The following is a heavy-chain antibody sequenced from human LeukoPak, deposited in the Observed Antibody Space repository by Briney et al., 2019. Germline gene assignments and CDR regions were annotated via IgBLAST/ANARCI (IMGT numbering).Heavy chain of an antibody. CDR2: IYYNGNT. V-gene: IGHV4-39*01. CDR1: GGSIRISSYY. Sequence: SETLSLTCTLSGGSIRISSYYWGWIRHPPGKGLEWIGSIYYNGNTYYNPSLKSRVTISVDTSKNQFSLKMTSVTAADTAVYYCARHPEGYYYASGRTHYYYYMDVWGKGTTVTISS. J-gene: IGHJ6*03. CDR3: ARHPEGYYYASGRTHYYYYMDV. D-gene: IGHD3-10*01.